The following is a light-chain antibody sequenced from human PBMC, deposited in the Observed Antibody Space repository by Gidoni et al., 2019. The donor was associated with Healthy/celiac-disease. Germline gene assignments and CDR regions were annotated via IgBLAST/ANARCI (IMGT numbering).Light chain of an antibody. V-gene: IGKV4-1*01. Sequence: DIVMTQSPDSLAVSLGARATINCKSSQSVLYSSNNKNYLAWYQQKPGQPPKLLIYWTSTRESGVPDRFSGSGSGTDFTLTISSLQAEDVTAYYCQQYYSTPPTFGGGTKVEIK. CDR2: WTS. J-gene: IGKJ4*01. CDR3: QQYYSTPPT. CDR1: QSVLYSSNNKNY.